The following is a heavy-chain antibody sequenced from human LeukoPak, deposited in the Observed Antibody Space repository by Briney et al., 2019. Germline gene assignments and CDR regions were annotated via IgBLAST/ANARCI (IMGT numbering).Heavy chain of an antibody. CDR3: ARPGVGAKSFVDY. D-gene: IGHD1-26*01. V-gene: IGHV5-51*01. J-gene: IGHJ4*02. CDR2: VYPGDSDT. Sequence: GESLKISCKGFGYSFTNYWIGWVRQMPGKGLEWMGIVYPGDSDTRYSPSFQGQVTISADKSISTAFLQWSSLKASDTAVYYCARPGVGAKSFVDYRGQGTLVTVSS. CDR1: GYSFTNYW.